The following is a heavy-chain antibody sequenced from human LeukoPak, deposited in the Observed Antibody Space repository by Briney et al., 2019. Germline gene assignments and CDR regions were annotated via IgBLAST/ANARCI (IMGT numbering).Heavy chain of an antibody. CDR2: IYYSGST. Sequence: SETLSLTCTVSGGSISSYYWSWIRQPPGKGLEWIGYIYYSGSTNYKPSLKSRVTISVDTSKNQFSLKLSSVTAADTAVYYCARDGITMVRGVRTAFDIWGQGTMVTVSS. J-gene: IGHJ3*02. CDR1: GGSISSYY. V-gene: IGHV4-59*01. D-gene: IGHD3-10*01. CDR3: ARDGITMVRGVRTAFDI.